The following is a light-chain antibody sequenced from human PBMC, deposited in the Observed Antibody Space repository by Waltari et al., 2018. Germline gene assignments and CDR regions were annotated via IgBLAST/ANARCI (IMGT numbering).Light chain of an antibody. J-gene: IGKJ4*01. CDR3: QQSYSTPLT. CDR2: AAS. CDR1: QSISSY. Sequence: DIQMTHSPSSLSASVGVRVTITGRASQSISSYLNWYQQKPGKAAKLLIYAASSLQSGVPSRFSGSGSGTDFTLTISSLQPEGYATYYCQQSYSTPLTFGGGTKVEIK. V-gene: IGKV1-39*01.